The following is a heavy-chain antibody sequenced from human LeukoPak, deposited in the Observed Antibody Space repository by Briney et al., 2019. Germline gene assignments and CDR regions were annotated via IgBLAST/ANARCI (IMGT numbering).Heavy chain of an antibody. CDR2: ISGSGDST. V-gene: IGHV3-23*01. CDR3: AKCLDAFDI. J-gene: IGHJ3*02. Sequence: PGGSLRLSCAASGFTFSSFVMSWVRQAPGMGPEWVSAISGSGDSTYYADSVEGRFTISRDNSKNTLHLQMNSLRAEDTAVYYCAKCLDAFDIWGQGTMVTVSS. CDR1: GFTFSSFV.